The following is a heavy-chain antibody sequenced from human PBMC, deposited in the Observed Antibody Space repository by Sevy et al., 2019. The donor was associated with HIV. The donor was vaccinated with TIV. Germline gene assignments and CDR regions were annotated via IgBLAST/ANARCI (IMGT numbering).Heavy chain of an antibody. J-gene: IGHJ5*02. CDR3: AKGQWLVRGAWFDP. CDR1: GFTFDDYA. D-gene: IGHD6-19*01. Sequence: GGYLRLSCAASGFTFDDYAMHWVRQAPGKGLEWVSGISWNSGSIGYADSVKGRFTISRDNAKNSLYLQMNSLRAEDTALYYCAKGQWLVRGAWFDPWGQGTLVTVSS. V-gene: IGHV3-9*01. CDR2: ISWNSGSI.